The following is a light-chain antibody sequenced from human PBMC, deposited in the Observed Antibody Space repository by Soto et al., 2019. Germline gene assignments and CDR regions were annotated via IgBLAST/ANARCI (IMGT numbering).Light chain of an antibody. V-gene: IGLV2-14*03. CDR1: SSDVGGYNY. CDR2: DVS. J-gene: IGLJ1*01. Sequence: QSVLTHPASVSGSPLQSITISYTGTSSDVGGYNYVSWYQHHPGKAPKLIIYDVSNRPSGVSIRFSGSKSDNTASLTISGLQPEDEADYHCSSYTTSNTRQIVFGTGTKVTVL. CDR3: SSYTTSNTRQIV.